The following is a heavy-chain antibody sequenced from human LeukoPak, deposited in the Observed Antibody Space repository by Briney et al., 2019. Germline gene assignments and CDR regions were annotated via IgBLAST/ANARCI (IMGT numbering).Heavy chain of an antibody. J-gene: IGHJ6*02. V-gene: IGHV3-23*01. CDR1: GFTFSNCA. CDR3: AKGYRYCSGGSCYGVNYYYYGMDV. Sequence: PGGSLRLSCAASGFTFSNCAMSWVRQAPGKGLEWVSTISGSGGSTYYADSVRGRFTISRDNSKNTLYLQMNSLRAEDTAVHYCAKGYRYCSGGSCYGVNYYYYGMDVWGQGTTVTVSS. CDR2: ISGSGGST. D-gene: IGHD2-15*01.